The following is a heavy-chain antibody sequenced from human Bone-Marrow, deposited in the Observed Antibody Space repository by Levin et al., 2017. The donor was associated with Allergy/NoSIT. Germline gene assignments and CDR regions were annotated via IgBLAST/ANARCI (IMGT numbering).Heavy chain of an antibody. J-gene: IGHJ6*02. Sequence: GGSLRLSCTASGFSFSTYEMNWVRQTPGKGLEWVAFFSFDGSNIYYADSVKGRFTISRDTSKNTLYLQMNSLRAEDTAVYYCAKVSVVGYLDPIESGYFYGLDVWGQGTTVTVSS. CDR1: GFSFSTYE. CDR2: FSFDGSNI. V-gene: IGHV3-30*04. D-gene: IGHD5-18*01. CDR3: AKVSVVGYLDPIESGYFYGLDV.